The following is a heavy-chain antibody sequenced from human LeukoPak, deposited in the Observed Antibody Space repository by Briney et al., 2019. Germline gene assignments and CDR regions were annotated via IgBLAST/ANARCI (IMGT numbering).Heavy chain of an antibody. V-gene: IGHV5-51*01. CDR2: IYPGDSDT. D-gene: IGHD3-10*01. CDR1: GYSFTSYW. Sequence: HGESLKISCKGSGYSFTSYWIGWVRQMPGEGLEWMGIIYPGDSDTRYSPSFQGQVTISADKSISTAYLQWSSLKASDTAMYYCARQMVRGVIFFSYWGQGTLVTVSS. J-gene: IGHJ4*02. CDR3: ARQMVRGVIFFSY.